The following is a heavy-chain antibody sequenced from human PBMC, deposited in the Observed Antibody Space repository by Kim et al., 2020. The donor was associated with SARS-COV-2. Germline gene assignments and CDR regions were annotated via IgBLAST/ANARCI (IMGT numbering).Heavy chain of an antibody. CDR1: GGTFSSYA. D-gene: IGHD5-12*01. Sequence: SVKVSCKASGGTFSSYAISWVRRAPGQGLEWTGRIIPILGIANYAQKFQGRVTITADKSTSTAYMELSSLRSEDTAVYYCARDLGYARYFDLWGRGTLVTVSS. CDR2: IIPILGIA. V-gene: IGHV1-69*04. J-gene: IGHJ2*01. CDR3: ARDLGYARYFDL.